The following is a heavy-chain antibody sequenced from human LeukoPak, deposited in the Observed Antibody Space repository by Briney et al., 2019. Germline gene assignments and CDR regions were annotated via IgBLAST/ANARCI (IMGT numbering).Heavy chain of an antibody. CDR1: GFTFSSYW. CDR3: ASGRQLGY. Sequence: PGGSLRLSCGASGFTFSSYWMSWVRQAPGKGLEWVANIKEDGSEKYYVASVKGRFSISRDNAKNSLYLQMNSLGAEDTVVYHCASGRQLGYWGQGTLVTVSS. CDR2: IKEDGSEK. J-gene: IGHJ4*02. V-gene: IGHV3-7*01. D-gene: IGHD3-16*01.